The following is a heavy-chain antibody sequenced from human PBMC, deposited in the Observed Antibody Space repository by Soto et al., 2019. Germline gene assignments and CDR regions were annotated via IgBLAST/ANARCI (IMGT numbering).Heavy chain of an antibody. Sequence: PGESLKISCKGSGYGFAGYWITWVRQKPGKGLEWMGRIDPSDSQTYYSPSFRGHVTISVTKSITTVFLQWSSLRASDTAMYYCARQLYPGDTGPNFQYCFETWGPGTPVNVSS. J-gene: IGHJ4*02. CDR1: GYGFAGYW. CDR3: ARQLYPGDTGPNFQYCFET. D-gene: IGHD5-18*01. V-gene: IGHV5-10-1*01. CDR2: IDPSDSQT.